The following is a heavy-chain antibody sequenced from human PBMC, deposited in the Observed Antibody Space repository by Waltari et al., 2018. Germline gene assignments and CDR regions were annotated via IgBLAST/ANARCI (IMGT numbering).Heavy chain of an antibody. CDR1: GFTVTTNY. Sequence: VQLVESGGGLIQPGGSLRLSGAASGFTVTTNYMTWVRQAPGKGLEWLSVIYRGGSTYYADSVKGRFTISRDNSKNTLYLQMNSLRAEDTAVYYCARDPSGSYPGDYWGQGTLVTVSS. D-gene: IGHD1-26*01. CDR2: IYRGGST. CDR3: ARDPSGSYPGDY. J-gene: IGHJ4*02. V-gene: IGHV3-53*01.